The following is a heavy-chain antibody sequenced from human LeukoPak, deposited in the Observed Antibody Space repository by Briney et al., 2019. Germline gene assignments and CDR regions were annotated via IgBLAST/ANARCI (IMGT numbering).Heavy chain of an antibody. CDR3: SRVGRYCSGGSCYSFSYWFDP. V-gene: IGHV1-18*01. J-gene: IGHJ5*02. CDR1: GYTFTCYG. D-gene: IGHD2-15*01. Sequence: ASVKVSCKASGYTFTCYGISWVRQAPGQGLEWMGWISAYNGNTNYAQKLQGRVTMTTDTSTSTAYMELRSLRSDDTAVYYCSRVGRYCSGGSCYSFSYWFDPWGQGTLVTVSS. CDR2: ISAYNGNT.